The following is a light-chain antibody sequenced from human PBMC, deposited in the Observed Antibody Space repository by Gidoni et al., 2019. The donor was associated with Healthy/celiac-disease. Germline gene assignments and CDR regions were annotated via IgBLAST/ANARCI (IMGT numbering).Light chain of an antibody. Sequence: IVLTQSPGTLSLSPGERATLSCRASQSVSSSYLAWYQQTPGQAPRLLIYGASSRATGIPDRFSGSGSGTDFTLTISRLEPEDFAVYYCQQYGSSYTFGQGTKLEIK. CDR1: QSVSSSY. CDR3: QQYGSSYT. V-gene: IGKV3-20*01. CDR2: GAS. J-gene: IGKJ2*01.